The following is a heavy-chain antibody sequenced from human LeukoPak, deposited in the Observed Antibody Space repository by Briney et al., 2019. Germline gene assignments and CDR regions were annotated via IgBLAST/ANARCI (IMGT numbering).Heavy chain of an antibody. J-gene: IGHJ5*02. Sequence: SETLSLTCTVSGGSISRSSYYWAWIRQPPGKGLEWIGSIYYRGNTYYTPSLKSRVTISVDTAKNQFSLKLTSVTAADTAVYYCARIGGYSSSWPNGHNWFDPWGQGTMVTVSS. CDR2: IYYRGNT. V-gene: IGHV4-39*01. CDR1: GGSISRSSYY. CDR3: ARIGGYSSSWPNGHNWFDP. D-gene: IGHD6-13*01.